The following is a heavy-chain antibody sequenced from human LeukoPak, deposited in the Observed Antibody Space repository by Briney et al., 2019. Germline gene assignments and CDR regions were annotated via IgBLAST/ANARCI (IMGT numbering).Heavy chain of an antibody. J-gene: IGHJ4*02. CDR2: ISSSSCYI. D-gene: IGHD6-13*01. V-gene: IGHV3-21*01. CDR1: GFTFSSYS. Sequence: GGSLRLSCAASGFTFSSYSMNWVRQAPGKGLEWVSSISSSSCYIYYADSVKGRFTISRDNAKNSLYLQVNSLRAEDTAVYYCARDDSSSSGMGGYWGQGTLVTVSS. CDR3: ARDDSSSSGMGGY.